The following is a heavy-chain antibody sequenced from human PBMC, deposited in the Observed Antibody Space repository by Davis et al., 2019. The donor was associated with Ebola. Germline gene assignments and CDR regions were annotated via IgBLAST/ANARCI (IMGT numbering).Heavy chain of an antibody. Sequence: LSLTCSVAGGSISSGGYYWNWIRQHPGEGLEWIGIIYYSGTTHYNPSLKSRVIISRDTSKNQFSLKLSSVTAADTAVYYCANIAMAGYWGQGTLVTVSS. D-gene: IGHD6-19*01. CDR1: GGSISSGGYY. J-gene: IGHJ4*02. CDR2: IYYSGTT. CDR3: ANIAMAGY. V-gene: IGHV4-31*03.